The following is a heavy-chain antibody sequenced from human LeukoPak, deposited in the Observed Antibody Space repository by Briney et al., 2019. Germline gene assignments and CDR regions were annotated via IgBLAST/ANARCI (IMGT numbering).Heavy chain of an antibody. J-gene: IGHJ4*02. CDR3: ARHRGGRFSESYCDY. Sequence: SETLSLTCTVSGGSIGGDYWSWIRQSPGKGLEWIVVIYSTGMIDYNPSLESRVTMSVDTSKHQFSLQLTSVTAADTAVYYCARHRGGRFSESYCDYWGQGTLVTVS. CDR2: IYSTGMI. V-gene: IGHV4-59*08. D-gene: IGHD1-26*01. CDR1: GGSIGGDY.